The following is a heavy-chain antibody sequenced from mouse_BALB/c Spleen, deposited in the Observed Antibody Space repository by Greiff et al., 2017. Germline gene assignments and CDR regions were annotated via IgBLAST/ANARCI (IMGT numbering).Heavy chain of an antibody. V-gene: IGHV3-2*02. J-gene: IGHJ2*01. CDR3: ARHYDYPYYFDY. Sequence: DVQLQESGPGLVKPSQSLSLTCTVTGYSITSDYAWNWIRQFPGNKLEWMGYISYSGSTSYNPSLKSRISITRDTSKNQFFLQLNSVTTEDTATYYCARHYDYPYYFDYWGQGTTLTVSS. CDR1: GYSITSDYA. CDR2: ISYSGST. D-gene: IGHD2-4*01.